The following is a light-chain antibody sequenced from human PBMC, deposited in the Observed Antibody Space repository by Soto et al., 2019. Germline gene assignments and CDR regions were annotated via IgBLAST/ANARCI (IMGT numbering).Light chain of an antibody. CDR2: NYN. CDR1: SSNIGSNT. V-gene: IGLV1-44*01. Sequence: QAVVTQPPSASGTPGQRVTLSCSGSSSNIGSNTVNWYQQFPGTAPKLLMYNYNQRPSGVPDRFSGSNSGTSASLAISGLQSEDEADYYCAAWDVSLKNVLFGGGTKLTVL. CDR3: AAWDVSLKNVL. J-gene: IGLJ2*01.